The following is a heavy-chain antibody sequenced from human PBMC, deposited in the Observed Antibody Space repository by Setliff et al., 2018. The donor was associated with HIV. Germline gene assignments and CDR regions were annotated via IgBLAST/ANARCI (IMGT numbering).Heavy chain of an antibody. Sequence: ASVKVSCKASGYTFTTYAMNWVRQAPGQGPEWMGWINTNTGNPTYAQGFTGRFVFSLDTSVSTAYLQISSLKAEDTAVYYCARDWYAVAGTGFDYWGQGTLVTVSS. D-gene: IGHD6-19*01. CDR2: INTNTGNP. J-gene: IGHJ4*02. V-gene: IGHV7-4-1*02. CDR3: ARDWYAVAGTGFDY. CDR1: GYTFTTYA.